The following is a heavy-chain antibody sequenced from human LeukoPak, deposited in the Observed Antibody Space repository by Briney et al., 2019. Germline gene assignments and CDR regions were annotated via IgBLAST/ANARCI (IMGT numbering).Heavy chain of an antibody. J-gene: IGHJ5*02. D-gene: IGHD3-10*01. V-gene: IGHV4-30-2*01. Sequence: SETLSLTCAVSGDSISSGDYSWSWIRQPSGKGLEWIGYIFHSGHSFYNTSLKSRITISVDKSKNQFSLRLTSVTAADTAVYYCARELWFVNAPGSWFDPWGQGTLVTVSS. CDR2: IFHSGHS. CDR3: ARELWFVNAPGSWFDP. CDR1: GDSISSGDYS.